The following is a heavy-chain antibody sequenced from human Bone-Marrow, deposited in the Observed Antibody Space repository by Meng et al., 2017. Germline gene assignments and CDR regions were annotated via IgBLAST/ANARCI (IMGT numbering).Heavy chain of an antibody. CDR1: GGSMSSGNYY. CDR2: IHHSGSA. D-gene: IGHD2-21*01. V-gene: IGHV4-30-4*01. CDR3: ASFDHIPRRNYFDY. J-gene: IGHJ4*02. Sequence: QVQLQESGPGLVEPSQTLSLTCTASGGSMSSGNYYWSWIRQPPGKGLEWIGYIHHSGSAYYNPSLKSRVSISVDTSKNQFPLNLNSMTAADTAVYYCASFDHIPRRNYFDYWGQGTLVTVSS.